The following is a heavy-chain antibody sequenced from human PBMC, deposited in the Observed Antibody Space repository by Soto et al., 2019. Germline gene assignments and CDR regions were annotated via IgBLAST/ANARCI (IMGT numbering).Heavy chain of an antibody. J-gene: IGHJ5*02. Sequence: PSETLSLTCTVSGGSISRYYWSWIRQPPGKGLEWIGYIYYSGSTNYNPSLKSRVTISVDTSKNQFSLKLSSVTAADTAVYYCARPTRSIHPPDQRPRGTGSS. CDR2: IYYSGST. V-gene: IGHV4-59*08. CDR1: GGSISRYY. CDR3: ARPTRSIHP.